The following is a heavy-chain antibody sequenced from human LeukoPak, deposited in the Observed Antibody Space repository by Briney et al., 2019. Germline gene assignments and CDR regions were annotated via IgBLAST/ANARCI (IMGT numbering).Heavy chain of an antibody. Sequence: GGSLRLSCAASGFTFSSYAMSWVRQAPGKGLEWVSAISGSGGSTYYADSVKGRFTISRDNSKNTLYLQMNSLRAEDTAVYYCARSYYYESSGYYYFDYWGQGTLVTVSS. CDR1: GFTFSSYA. CDR2: ISGSGGST. J-gene: IGHJ4*02. CDR3: ARSYYYESSGYYYFDY. D-gene: IGHD3-22*01. V-gene: IGHV3-23*01.